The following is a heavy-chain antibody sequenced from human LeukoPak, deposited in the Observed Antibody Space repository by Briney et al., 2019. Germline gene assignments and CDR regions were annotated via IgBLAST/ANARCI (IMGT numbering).Heavy chain of an antibody. D-gene: IGHD1-26*01. CDR1: GGSISSYY. J-gene: IGHJ4*02. CDR3: ARYSGSYSGFDY. Sequence: PSETLSLTCTVSGGSISSYYWSWIRQPPGKGLEWIGYIYYSGSINYNPSLKSRVTISVDTSKDQFSLKLRSVTAADTAVYYCARYSGSYSGFDYWGQGTLVTVSS. V-gene: IGHV4-59*08. CDR2: IYYSGSI.